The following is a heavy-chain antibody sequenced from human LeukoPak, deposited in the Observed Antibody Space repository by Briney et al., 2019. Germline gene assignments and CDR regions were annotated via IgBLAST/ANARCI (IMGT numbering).Heavy chain of an antibody. D-gene: IGHD1-26*01. CDR3: ASSGSYGVWYFDY. V-gene: IGHV1-69*05. J-gene: IGHJ4*02. CDR1: GGTFSSYA. CDR2: IIPIFGTA. Sequence: SVKVSCKASGGTFSSYAISWVRQAPGQGLEWMGGIIPIFGTANYAQKFQGRVTITTGESTSTAYMELSSLRSEDTAVYYCASSGSYGVWYFDYWGQGTLVTVSS.